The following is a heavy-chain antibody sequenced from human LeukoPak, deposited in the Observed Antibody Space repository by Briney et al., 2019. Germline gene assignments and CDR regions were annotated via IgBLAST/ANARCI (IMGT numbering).Heavy chain of an antibody. CDR1: GGSISISDYW. D-gene: IGHD1-14*01. CDR3: ARHRSAGISHAFDY. V-gene: IGHV4-39*01. J-gene: IGHJ4*02. Sequence: SETLSLTCTVTGGSISISDYWWNWLRQPPGKGLEWIGNIYYSGSTYYSPSLKTRVTMSIDTSTNQFSLSLTSVTAADTAVYYCARHRSAGISHAFDYWGQGILVTASS. CDR2: IYYSGST.